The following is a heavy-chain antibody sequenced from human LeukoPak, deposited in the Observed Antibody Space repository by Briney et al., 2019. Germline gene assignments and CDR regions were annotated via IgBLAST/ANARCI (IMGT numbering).Heavy chain of an antibody. Sequence: GGSLRLSCAASGFTFSTYSMDWGRQAPGKGLEWVSAISGSGGSTYYADSVKGRFTISRDNSKNTLFLQMNSLRAEDTAVYYCAAISSYYYMDVWGKGTTVTISS. CDR1: GFTFSTYS. J-gene: IGHJ6*03. CDR2: ISGSGGST. D-gene: IGHD2-21*01. CDR3: AAISSYYYMDV. V-gene: IGHV3-23*01.